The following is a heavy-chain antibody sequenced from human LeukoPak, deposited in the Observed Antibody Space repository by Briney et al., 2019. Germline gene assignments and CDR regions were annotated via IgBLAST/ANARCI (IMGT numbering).Heavy chain of an antibody. CDR3: AWLVPAAQLG. V-gene: IGHV1-69*13. CDR2: IISIFGTA. CDR1: GGTFSSYA. Sequence: GASVKVSCKASGGTFSSYAMSGVRQAPGKGLEWMGGIISIFGTANYAQKLRGRVTITADESTSTGYMELRSLRSEDTAVYYCAWLVPAAQLGWGQGTLVTVSS. J-gene: IGHJ4*02. D-gene: IGHD2-2*01.